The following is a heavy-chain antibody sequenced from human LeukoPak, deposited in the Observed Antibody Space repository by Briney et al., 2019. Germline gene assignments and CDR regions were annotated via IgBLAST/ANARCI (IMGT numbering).Heavy chain of an antibody. V-gene: IGHV2-5*02. Sequence: EFGPTLANLTQTLTLPCTFPGFSLKTDSGEVRIGWVRQPPGKTLELLALLTWDDDNRHNPSLRTRLTITNDSSRRQVVLTMSNMDPVDTATYFWTRGSLEGGFDFWGQGALVTVSS. CDR1: GFSLKTDSGEVR. CDR2: LTWDDDN. D-gene: IGHD2-15*01. J-gene: IGHJ4*02. CDR3: TRGSLEGGFDF.